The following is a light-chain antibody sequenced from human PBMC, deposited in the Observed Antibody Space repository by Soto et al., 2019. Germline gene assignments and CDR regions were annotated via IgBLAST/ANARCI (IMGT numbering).Light chain of an antibody. CDR1: QSISNY. Sequence: DIKMTQSPSSLSASVGDRVTISCRASQSISNYLQWYQQKPSQAPKLLVYAASSLDTGVPSRFSGSGSGTDFTLTISSLQPEDFATYYCLQTYTTLTWTFGQGTKVEI. J-gene: IGKJ1*01. CDR3: LQTYTTLTWT. CDR2: AAS. V-gene: IGKV1-39*01.